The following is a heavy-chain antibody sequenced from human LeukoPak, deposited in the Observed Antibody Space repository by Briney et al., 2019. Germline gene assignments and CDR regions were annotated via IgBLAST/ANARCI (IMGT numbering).Heavy chain of an antibody. CDR3: ARFPDYGDYVSYLDC. CDR2: INHSRST. CDR1: GGSFSGYY. Sequence: PSETLSLTCAVYGGSFSGYYWSWIRQPPGKGLEWLGEINHSRSTNYHPSLKSRVPISVETSKNQFSLKRTAVTATAPPVYYCARFPDYGDYVSYLDCWGQGGLVAVCS. J-gene: IGHJ4*02. D-gene: IGHD4-17*01. V-gene: IGHV4-34*01.